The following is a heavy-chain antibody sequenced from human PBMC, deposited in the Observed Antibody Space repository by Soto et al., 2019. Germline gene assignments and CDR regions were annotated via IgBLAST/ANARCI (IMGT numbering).Heavy chain of an antibody. J-gene: IGHJ4*02. CDR3: ARDVGGLDFDY. V-gene: IGHV3-74*01. Sequence: GGSLRLSCAASGFTFSSYWMHWVRQAPGKGLVWVSRINSDGSSKSYADSVKGRFTISSDKAKKTLYLQMNSLRAEDTAVYYCARDVGGLDFDYWGQGTLVTVSS. CDR1: GFTFSSYW. D-gene: IGHD3-16*01. CDR2: INSDGSSK.